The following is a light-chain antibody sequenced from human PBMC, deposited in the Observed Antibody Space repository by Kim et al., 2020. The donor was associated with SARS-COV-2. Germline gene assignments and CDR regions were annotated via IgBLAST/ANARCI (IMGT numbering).Light chain of an antibody. CDR3: QQYNSYLWT. J-gene: IGKJ1*01. CDR1: QSVSTW. V-gene: IGKV1-5*03. Sequence: DIQITQSPSSLSASVGDRVTITCRASQSVSTWLAWYQQKPGKAPNLLIYKASSLQSGVPSRFSGSGSGTEFTLTISSLQPDDFATYYCQQYNSYLWTFGQGTKVDIK. CDR2: KAS.